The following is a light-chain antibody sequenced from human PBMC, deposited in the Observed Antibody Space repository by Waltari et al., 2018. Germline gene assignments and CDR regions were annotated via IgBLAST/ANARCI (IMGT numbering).Light chain of an antibody. Sequence: DSQMTQSPSSLSASVGDRVTIPCRTSQRISSYLNWYQQKPGKAPKLLIYDTFSLQGGVPSRFSGSGSWTEFTLTISTLQPEDFSTYYCQHRGTFGQGTKVEIE. CDR3: QHRGT. V-gene: IGKV1-39*01. CDR1: QRISSY. CDR2: DTF. J-gene: IGKJ1*01.